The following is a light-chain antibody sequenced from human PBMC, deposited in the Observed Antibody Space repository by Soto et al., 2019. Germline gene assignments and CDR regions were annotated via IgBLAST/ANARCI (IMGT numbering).Light chain of an antibody. J-gene: IGKJ1*01. Sequence: DIQMTQSPSTLSASVGDRVTITCRASQSISIWLAWYQQKPGKAPKILIYKASSLESGVPSRFSGSGSGTEFTLTISSLQPDDFATYYCQQYNTYVWTFGQGTKVEIE. CDR3: QQYNTYVWT. CDR2: KAS. V-gene: IGKV1-5*03. CDR1: QSISIW.